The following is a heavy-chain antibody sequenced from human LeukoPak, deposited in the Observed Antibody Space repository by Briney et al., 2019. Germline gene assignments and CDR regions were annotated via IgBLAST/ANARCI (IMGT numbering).Heavy chain of an antibody. Sequence: GGSLRLSCAASGFTFSSYGMHWVRQAPGKGLVWVSRISSDGSITGCADSVKGRFTSSRDNAKNTLYLQMNSLRAEDTAMYYCAKYSGSQDTYDIWGQGTMVTVSS. D-gene: IGHD1-26*01. CDR2: ISSDGSIT. J-gene: IGHJ3*02. V-gene: IGHV3-74*01. CDR1: GFTFSSYG. CDR3: AKYSGSQDTYDI.